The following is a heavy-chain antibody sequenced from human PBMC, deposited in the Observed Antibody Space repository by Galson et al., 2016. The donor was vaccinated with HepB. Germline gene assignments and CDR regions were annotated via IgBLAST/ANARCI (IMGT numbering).Heavy chain of an antibody. CDR2: ISYDGSNK. D-gene: IGHD3-22*01. Sequence: SLRLSCAVSGFTFSRYGMYWVRQAPAKGLEWVALISYDGSNKYYADSVKGRFTISRDNSKNTLYLQMNSLRAEDTAVYYCAKEGCYYDRSGRGFDYWGQGSLVTVSS. CDR3: AKEGCYYDRSGRGFDY. J-gene: IGHJ4*02. CDR1: GFTFSRYG. V-gene: IGHV3-30*18.